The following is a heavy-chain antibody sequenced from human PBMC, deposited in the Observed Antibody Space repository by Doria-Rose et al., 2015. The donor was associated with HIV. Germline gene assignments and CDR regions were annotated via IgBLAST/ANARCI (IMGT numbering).Heavy chain of an antibody. J-gene: IGHJ4*02. V-gene: IGHV2-26*01. CDR2: IVSDDER. D-gene: IGHD6-13*01. CDR3: ARIKSSRWYHKYYFDF. Sequence: QVTLKESGPVLVKPTETLTLTCTVSGVSLSSPGMGASWIRQPPGKALEWLANIVSDDERSYKTALKSRLTISRGTSKSQVVLTMTDMDPVDTATYYCARIKSSRWYHKYYFDFWGQGTLVIVSA. CDR1: GVSLSSPGMG.